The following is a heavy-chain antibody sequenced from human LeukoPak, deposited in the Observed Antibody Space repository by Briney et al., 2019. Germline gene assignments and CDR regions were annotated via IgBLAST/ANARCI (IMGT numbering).Heavy chain of an antibody. CDR1: GFTFSDYY. CDR2: ISCSGSTI. Sequence: PGGTLRFSCAASGFTFSDYYMSWLRQAPGKGLVGVSYISCSGSTIYYADSVKGRFTISRDNAKNSLYLQMNSLRAEYTAVYYCARGGGGYFDWLPSTYCDYYGMDVWGQGTTVTVSS. D-gene: IGHD3-9*01. CDR3: ARGGGGYFDWLPSTYCDYYGMDV. J-gene: IGHJ6*02. V-gene: IGHV3-11*01.